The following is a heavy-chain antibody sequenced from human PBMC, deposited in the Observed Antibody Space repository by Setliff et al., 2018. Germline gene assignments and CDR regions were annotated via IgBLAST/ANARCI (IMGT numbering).Heavy chain of an antibody. D-gene: IGHD3-10*01. CDR2: IHVSGVTT. CDR3: RLWLHETMRDY. CDR1: TFTFSNYA. J-gene: IGHJ4*02. V-gene: IGHV3-23*01. Sequence: GGSLRLSCVASTFTFSNYAVTWVRQAPGKGLQWVSSIHVSGVTTYYADSVKGRFTISRDNSKNTLYLQMSSLRADDTAVYFCRLWLHETMRDYWGQGTLVT.